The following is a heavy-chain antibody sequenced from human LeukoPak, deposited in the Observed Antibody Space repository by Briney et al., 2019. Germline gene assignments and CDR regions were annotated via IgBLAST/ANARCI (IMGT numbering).Heavy chain of an antibody. CDR1: GFTFSSYS. D-gene: IGHD3-3*01. CDR3: AKEDSQSGYVPN. CDR2: ISSSSDTI. J-gene: IGHJ4*02. V-gene: IGHV3-48*01. Sequence: GGSLRLSCAASGFTFSSYSMNWVRQAPGKGLEWVSYISSSSDTIYYADSVKGRFTISRDNSKNTLYLQMNSLRAEDTAVYYCAKEDSQSGYVPNWGQGTLVTVSS.